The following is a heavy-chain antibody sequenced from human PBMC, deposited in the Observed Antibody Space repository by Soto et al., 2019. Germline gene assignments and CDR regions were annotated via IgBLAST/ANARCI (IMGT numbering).Heavy chain of an antibody. J-gene: IGHJ4*02. D-gene: IGHD3-22*01. CDR3: ARVSGITMIVVVHYYFDY. CDR1: GGSISSSNW. Sequence: QVQLQESGPGLVKPSGTLSLTCAVSGGSISSSNWWSWVRQPPGKGLEWIGEIYHSGSTNYNPSLTSRVAISVDKSKNQFSLKLSSVTAADTAVYYCARVSGITMIVVVHYYFDYWGQGTLVTVFS. V-gene: IGHV4-4*02. CDR2: IYHSGST.